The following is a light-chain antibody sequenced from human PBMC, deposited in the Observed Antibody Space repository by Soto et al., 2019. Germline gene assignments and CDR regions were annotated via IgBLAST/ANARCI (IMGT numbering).Light chain of an antibody. CDR3: DSYTSSRAYV. V-gene: IGLV2-14*01. CDR1: SSDVGGYNY. CDR2: EVS. J-gene: IGLJ1*01. Sequence: QSVLTQPASVSGSPGQSITISCTRTSSDVGGYNYVSWYQQQSGKAPNLIIHEVSYRPSGVSNRFSGSKSGNTASLTISGLQAEDEADYYCDSYTSSRAYVFGIGTKVTGL.